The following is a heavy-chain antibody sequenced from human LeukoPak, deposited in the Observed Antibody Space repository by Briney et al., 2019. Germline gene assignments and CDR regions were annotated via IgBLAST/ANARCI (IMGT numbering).Heavy chain of an antibody. CDR3: ARGLGYCSGGSCYSFRYNWFDP. V-gene: IGHV4-34*01. CDR1: GGSFSGYY. CDR2: INHSGST. Sequence: SGTLSLTCAVYGGSFSGYYWSWIRQPPGKGLEWIGEINHSGSTNYNPSLKSRVTISVDTSKNQFSLKLSSVTAADTAVYYCARGLGYCSGGSCYSFRYNWFDPWGQGTLVTVSS. D-gene: IGHD2-15*01. J-gene: IGHJ5*02.